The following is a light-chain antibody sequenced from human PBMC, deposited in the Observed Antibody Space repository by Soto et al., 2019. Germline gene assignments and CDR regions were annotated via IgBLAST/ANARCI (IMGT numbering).Light chain of an antibody. CDR2: AAT. CDR1: QDINSR. J-gene: IGKJ1*01. Sequence: DIQMTQSPSSVSASVGDTVTITCRASQDINSRLAWFQQQPGRPPKYVIQAATMLQSGFPSRFAGSGSGRDFTLTISRLEPEDFAVYYCQQYVSSPWAFGQGTKVDIK. CDR3: QQYVSSPWA. V-gene: IGKV1D-16*01.